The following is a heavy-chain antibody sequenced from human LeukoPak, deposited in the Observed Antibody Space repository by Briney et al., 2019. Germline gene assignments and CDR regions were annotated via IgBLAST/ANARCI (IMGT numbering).Heavy chain of an antibody. CDR2: VRSKANTYAT. V-gene: IGHV3-73*01. J-gene: IGHJ3*02. CDR3: TSSVAGYAFDI. Sequence: PGGSLRLSCAAPGFTFSGSAMDWVRQASGKGLEWIGRVRSKANTYATAYAASVKGRFTISRDDSKNTAYLQMNSLKTEDTAVYYCTSSVAGYAFDIWGQGTMVTVSS. CDR1: GFTFSGSA. D-gene: IGHD2-15*01.